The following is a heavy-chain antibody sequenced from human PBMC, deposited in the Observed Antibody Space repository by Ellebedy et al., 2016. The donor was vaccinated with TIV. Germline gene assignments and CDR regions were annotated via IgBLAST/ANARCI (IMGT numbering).Heavy chain of an antibody. D-gene: IGHD3-22*01. V-gene: IGHV3-13*01. CDR3: ARRSPYYYDSTSYAFDI. CDR1: GFTFSSYD. Sequence: GESLKISXAASGFTFSSYDMHWVRQATGKGLEWVSAIGTAGDTYYPGSVRGRFTISRENAKNSLYLQMNSLRAGDTAVYYCARRSPYYYDSTSYAFDIWGQGTMVTVSS. J-gene: IGHJ3*02. CDR2: IGTAGDT.